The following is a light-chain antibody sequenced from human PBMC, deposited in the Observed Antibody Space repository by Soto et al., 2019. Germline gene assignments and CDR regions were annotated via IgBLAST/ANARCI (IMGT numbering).Light chain of an antibody. V-gene: IGKV3-11*01. CDR3: QQRNVWPPVT. J-gene: IGKJ5*01. CDR1: QSVSSN. CDR2: GAF. Sequence: EVVMTQSPATLSVSPGERXXPXXXXSQSVSSNLAWYQQKPGQAPRLLIYGAFNRATGIPARFSGSGSGTDFTLTISSLEPEDSAVYYCQQRNVWPPVTFGQGTRLEIK.